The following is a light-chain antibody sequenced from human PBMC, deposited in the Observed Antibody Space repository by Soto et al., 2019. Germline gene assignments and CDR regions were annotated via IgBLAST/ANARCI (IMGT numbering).Light chain of an antibody. V-gene: IGKV3D-15*01. CDR1: KSVGGD. Sequence: DIVFTQSPATLSLTPGQGASLSCRASKSVGGDLVWYQQHPGQAPRLLIYDASNRATGIPPRFSGSGSGTDFTLTISSLQSEDFAVYYCQQYNTWPPITFGQGTRLEIK. CDR3: QQYNTWPPIT. CDR2: DAS. J-gene: IGKJ5*01.